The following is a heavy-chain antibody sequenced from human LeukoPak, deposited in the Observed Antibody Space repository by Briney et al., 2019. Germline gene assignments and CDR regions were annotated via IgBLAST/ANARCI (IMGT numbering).Heavy chain of an antibody. V-gene: IGHV3-23*01. CDR1: GFSFNVYA. Sequence: PGGSLRLSCAASGFSFNVYAMSWVRQAPGRRLEWISIISGSGSSIYYANSVKGRFTISRDNSKNTVYLQMNSLKTEDTAVYYCTTGITIFGVVIQTPQTGDYWGQGTLVTVSS. CDR2: ISGSGSSI. J-gene: IGHJ4*02. CDR3: TTGITIFGVVIQTPQTGDY. D-gene: IGHD3-3*01.